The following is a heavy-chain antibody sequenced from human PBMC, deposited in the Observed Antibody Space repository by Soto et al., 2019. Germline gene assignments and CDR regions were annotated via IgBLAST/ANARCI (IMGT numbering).Heavy chain of an antibody. Sequence: PSETLSLTCTVSGGSISSSGYYWGWIRQPPGKGLEWIGSIYYIGSTYYNPSLRSRVTISVDTSKNQFSLKLSSVTAADTAVYYCFAGAGTSRGYGMDVWGQGTTVTVSS. J-gene: IGHJ6*02. D-gene: IGHD6-19*01. CDR1: GGSISSSGYY. V-gene: IGHV4-39*01. CDR3: FAGAGTSRGYGMDV. CDR2: IYYIGST.